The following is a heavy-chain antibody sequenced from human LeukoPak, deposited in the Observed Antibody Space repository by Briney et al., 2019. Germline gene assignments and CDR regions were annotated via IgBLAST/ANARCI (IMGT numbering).Heavy chain of an antibody. CDR2: ISGSGGST. J-gene: IGHJ4*02. Sequence: GGSLRLSCAASGFTFSSYAMSWVRQAPGKGLEWVSAISGSGGSTYYADSVKGRFTISRDNSKNTLYLQMNSLRAEDTAVYYCAKDMRPRGVNNYYFDYWGQGTLVTVSS. CDR1: GFTFSSYA. D-gene: IGHD3-10*01. CDR3: AKDMRPRGVNNYYFDY. V-gene: IGHV3-23*01.